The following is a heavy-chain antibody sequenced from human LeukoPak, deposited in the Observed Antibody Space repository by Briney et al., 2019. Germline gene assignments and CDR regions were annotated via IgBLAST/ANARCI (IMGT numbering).Heavy chain of an antibody. CDR1: GFTFSSYA. CDR3: AKICSSTSCSNTFDY. J-gene: IGHJ4*02. D-gene: IGHD2-2*01. CDR2: ISGSGGST. Sequence: GSLRLSCAASGFTFSSYAMSWVRQAPGKGLEWVSAISGSGGSTYYADSVKGRFTISRDNSKNTLYLQMNSLRAEDTAVYYCAKICSSTSCSNTFDYWGQGTLVTVSS. V-gene: IGHV3-23*01.